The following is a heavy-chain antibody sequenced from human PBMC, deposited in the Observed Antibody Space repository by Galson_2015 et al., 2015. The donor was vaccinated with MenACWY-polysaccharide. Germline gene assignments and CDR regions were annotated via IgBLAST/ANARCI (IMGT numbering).Heavy chain of an antibody. CDR1: GYSFTSFG. D-gene: IGHD3-10*01. CDR3: ARDLGSMVRGIIPLFDY. CDR2: ISVYNGNT. Sequence: SVKVSCKASGYSFTSFGISWVRQAPGQGLEWMGWISVYNGNTNYAQKFQGRATMTTDTSTSTAYMEPRSLRSDDTAVYYCARDLGSMVRGIIPLFDYWGQGTLVTVSS. J-gene: IGHJ4*02. V-gene: IGHV1-18*01.